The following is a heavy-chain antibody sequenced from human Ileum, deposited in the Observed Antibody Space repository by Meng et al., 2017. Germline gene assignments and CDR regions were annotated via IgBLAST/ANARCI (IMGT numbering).Heavy chain of an antibody. Sequence: QVQLQESGPGLVRPSHTLSLICTVSGGSVSTSDYQWGWIRQPPGKGLEWIGYAGTNYNPSLKSRVTISVGTSKRQFSLKLTSVTAADTAVYYCARDHWGSLDYWGQGILVTVSS. CDR3: ARDHWGSLDY. CDR2: AGT. J-gene: IGHJ4*02. D-gene: IGHD7-27*01. V-gene: IGHV4-61*08. CDR1: GGSVSTSDYQ.